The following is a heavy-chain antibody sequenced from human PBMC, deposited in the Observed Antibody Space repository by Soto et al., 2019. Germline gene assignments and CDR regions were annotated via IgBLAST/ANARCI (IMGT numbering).Heavy chain of an antibody. D-gene: IGHD3-16*01. CDR1: GFSFSRYA. J-gene: IGHJ4*02. V-gene: IGHV3-23*01. CDR2: VSGSGGSA. Sequence: EVQLLESGGGLVQPGGSLRLSCAASGFSFSRYAISWVRQAPGKGLEWVSAVSGSGGSAYYADSVKGRFTISRDSSKSTLYLQMNSLRAEDTAVYYCGKGLIRYLDDWGQGTLVTVSS. CDR3: GKGLIRYLDD.